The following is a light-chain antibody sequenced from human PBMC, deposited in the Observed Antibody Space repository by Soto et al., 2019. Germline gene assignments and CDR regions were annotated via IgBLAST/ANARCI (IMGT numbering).Light chain of an antibody. CDR3: QKYNTYGHT. J-gene: IGKJ4*01. V-gene: IGKV1-5*01. Sequence: DIQMTQSPSTLSASVGDTVTITCRASQSLSTWLAWYQQKPGKAPKLLIYDASNLESGVPSRFSASGAGTEFTLTISCLRPDDFATYYCQKYNTYGHTFGGGTRVEIK. CDR2: DAS. CDR1: QSLSTW.